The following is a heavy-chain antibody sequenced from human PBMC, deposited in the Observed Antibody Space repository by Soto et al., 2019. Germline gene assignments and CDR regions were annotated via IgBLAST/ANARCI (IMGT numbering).Heavy chain of an antibody. V-gene: IGHV4-39*01. D-gene: IGHD3-10*01. CDR1: GGSVSSGSYY. Sequence: SETQSLTCTVSGGSVSSGSYYWSWIRQPPGKGLEWIGTIFYSGSTYYNPSLKSRVTISVDTSKNQFSLKLTSVTAADTALYYCARRYGWLYFDYWGQGSLVTVSS. CDR2: IFYSGST. CDR3: ARRYGWLYFDY. J-gene: IGHJ4*02.